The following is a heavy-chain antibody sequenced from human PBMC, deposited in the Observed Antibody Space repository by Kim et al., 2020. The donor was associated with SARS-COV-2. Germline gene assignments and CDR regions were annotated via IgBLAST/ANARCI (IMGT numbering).Heavy chain of an antibody. V-gene: IGHV1-18*01. CDR3: ARETQLSYCSSTGCSQQVDFDY. D-gene: IGHD2-2*01. J-gene: IGHJ4*02. CDR1: GYTFTSYG. CDR2: ISAYNGNT. Sequence: ASVKVSCKASGYTFTSYGISWVRQAPGQGLEWMGWISAYNGNTNYAQKLQGRVTMTTDTSTSTAYMELRSLRSDDTAVYYCARETQLSYCSSTGCSQQVDFDYWGQGTLVTVSS.